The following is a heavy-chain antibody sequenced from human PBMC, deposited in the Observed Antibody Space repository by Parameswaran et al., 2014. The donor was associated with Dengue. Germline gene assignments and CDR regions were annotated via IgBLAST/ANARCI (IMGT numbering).Heavy chain of an antibody. CDR2: ISGSGGST. J-gene: IGHJ4*02. CDR3: AKLHSSSWNLNFDY. Sequence: RWIRQPPGKGLEWVSAISGSGGSTYYADSVKGRFTISRDNSKNTLYLQMNSLRAEDTAVYYCAKLHSSSWNLNFDYWGQGTLVTVSS. V-gene: IGHV3-23*01. D-gene: IGHD6-13*01.